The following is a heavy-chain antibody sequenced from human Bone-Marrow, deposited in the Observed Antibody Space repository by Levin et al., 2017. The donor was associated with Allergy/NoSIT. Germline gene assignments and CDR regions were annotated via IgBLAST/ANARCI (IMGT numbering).Heavy chain of an antibody. CDR2: ISWNSGSI. CDR1: GFTFDDYA. J-gene: IGHJ3*02. Sequence: SLKISCAASGFTFDDYAMHWVRQAPGKGLEWVSGISWNSGSIGYADSVKGRFTISRDNAKNSLYLQMNSLRAEDTALYYCAKGGYYYGDAFDIWGQGTMVTVSS. CDR3: AKGGYYYGDAFDI. V-gene: IGHV3-9*01. D-gene: IGHD3-22*01.